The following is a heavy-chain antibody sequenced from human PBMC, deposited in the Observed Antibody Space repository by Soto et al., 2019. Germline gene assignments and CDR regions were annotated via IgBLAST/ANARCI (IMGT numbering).Heavy chain of an antibody. CDR2: IYSGGST. D-gene: IGHD6-13*01. CDR1: GFTVSSNY. V-gene: IGHV3-53*01. Sequence: EVQLVESGGGLIQPGGSLRLSCAASGFTVSSNYMSWVRQAPGKGLEWVSVIYSGGSTYYADSVKGRFTISRDNSKNTLYLQMNSLRVEDTAVYYCARAFSSWYGGNWFDPWGQGTLVTVSS. CDR3: ARAFSSWYGGNWFDP. J-gene: IGHJ5*02.